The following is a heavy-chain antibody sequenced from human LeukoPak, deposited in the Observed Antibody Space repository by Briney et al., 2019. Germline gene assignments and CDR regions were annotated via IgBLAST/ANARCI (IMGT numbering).Heavy chain of an antibody. D-gene: IGHD2-15*01. V-gene: IGHV4-34*01. CDR3: ARGTRHQYCSGGSCDGRRFYYFDY. CDR2: INHSGST. Sequence: SETLSLTCAVYGGSFSGYYWSWIRQPPGKGREWIGEINHSGSTNYNPSLKSRVTISVDTSKNQFSLKLSSVTAADTAVYYCARGTRHQYCSGGSCDGRRFYYFDYWGQGTLVTVSS. J-gene: IGHJ4*02. CDR1: GGSFSGYY.